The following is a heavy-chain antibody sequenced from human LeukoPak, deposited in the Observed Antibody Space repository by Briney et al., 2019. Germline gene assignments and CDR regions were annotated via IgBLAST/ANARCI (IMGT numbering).Heavy chain of an antibody. D-gene: IGHD3-3*01. J-gene: IGHJ4*02. CDR2: IYYRGST. Sequence: SETLSLTCTVSGGSISSGDYYWSWIRQPPGQGLEWIGYIYYRGSTYYNPSLKSRVIISVDTSKNQFSLKLSSMTAADTAVYYCARDWSHRCFDYWGQGTLVTVSS. CDR3: ARDWSHRCFDY. V-gene: IGHV4-30-4*01. CDR1: GGSISSGDYY.